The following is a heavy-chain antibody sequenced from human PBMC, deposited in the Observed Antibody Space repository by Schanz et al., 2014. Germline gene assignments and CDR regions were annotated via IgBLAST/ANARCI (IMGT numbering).Heavy chain of an antibody. CDR3: ARAPAAYCSDSSCLGTPFDY. V-gene: IGHV1-46*01. CDR2: INPSGGGT. Sequence: QVQLIQSGAEVKKPGASVKVSCKASGYTFVSYSMHWVRQAPGQGLEWMGIINPSGGGTSYALRFQDRVTVTRDTSRSTVYKELSSLRSEDTAVYYCARAPAAYCSDSSCLGTPFDYWGQGTLVTVSA. J-gene: IGHJ4*02. D-gene: IGHD2-2*01. CDR1: GYTFVSYS.